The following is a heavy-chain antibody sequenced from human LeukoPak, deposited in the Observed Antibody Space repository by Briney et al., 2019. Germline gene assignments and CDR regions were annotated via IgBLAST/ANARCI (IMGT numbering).Heavy chain of an antibody. CDR1: GGSISSSNW. D-gene: IGHD3-9*01. J-gene: IGHJ4*02. CDR3: ATLRYFDWLAYFDY. V-gene: IGHV4-4*02. CDR2: IYHSGST. Sequence: SGTLSLTCAVSGGSISSSNWWSWVRQPPGKGLEWIGEIYHSGSTNYNPSLKSRVTISVDKSKNQFSLKLSSVTTADTAVYYCATLRYFDWLAYFDYWGQGTLVTVSS.